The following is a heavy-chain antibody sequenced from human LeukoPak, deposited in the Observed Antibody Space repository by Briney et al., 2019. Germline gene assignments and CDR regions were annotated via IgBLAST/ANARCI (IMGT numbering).Heavy chain of an antibody. CDR1: GYTLTRSG. CDR3: AREVRRWRTPYFDY. V-gene: IGHV1-18*01. D-gene: IGHD3-10*01. CDR2: FSAYNGNT. J-gene: IGHJ4*02. Sequence: EASVKGSCKASGYTLTRSGISWVRQAPGHGLVWMGWFSAYNGNTKSAQKLQGRVTMTTDTSTSTAYMELRSLRSDDTAVYYCAREVRRWRTPYFDYWGQGTLVTVSS.